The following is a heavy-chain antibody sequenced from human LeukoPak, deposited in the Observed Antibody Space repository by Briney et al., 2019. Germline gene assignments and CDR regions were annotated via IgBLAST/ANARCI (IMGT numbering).Heavy chain of an antibody. Sequence: GASVKVSCKVSGYTLTELSMHWVRQAPGKGLEWMGGFDPEDGETIYAQKFQGRVTITADESTSTAYMELSSLRSEDTAVYYCAGPSFSGSYRYYYMDVWGKGTTVTISS. CDR3: AGPSFSGSYRYYYMDV. CDR2: FDPEDGET. V-gene: IGHV1-24*01. D-gene: IGHD1-26*01. CDR1: GYTLTELS. J-gene: IGHJ6*03.